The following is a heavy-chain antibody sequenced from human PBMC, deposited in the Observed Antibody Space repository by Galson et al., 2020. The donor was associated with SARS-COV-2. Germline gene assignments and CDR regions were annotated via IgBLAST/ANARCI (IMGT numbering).Heavy chain of an antibody. CDR3: ASEPMGLLAFDI. CDR1: GGSISSGDYY. V-gene: IGHV4-30-4*01. Sequence: ETSETLSLTCTVSGGSISSGDYYWSWIRQPPGKGLEWIGYIYYSGSTYYNPSLKSRVTISVDTSKNQFSLKLSSVTAADTAVYYCASEPMGLLAFDIWGQGTMVTVSS. D-gene: IGHD1-26*01. J-gene: IGHJ3*02. CDR2: IYYSGST.